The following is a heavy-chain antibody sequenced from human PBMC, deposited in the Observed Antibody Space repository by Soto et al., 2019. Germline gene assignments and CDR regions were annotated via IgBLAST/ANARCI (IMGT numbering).Heavy chain of an antibody. V-gene: IGHV4-39*01. CDR3: ARLGRPVGEIAVAGKYYFDY. CDR1: GGSISSSSYY. D-gene: IGHD6-19*01. CDR2: IYYSGST. J-gene: IGHJ4*02. Sequence: PSETVSLTCTVSGGSISSSSYYWGWIRQPPGKGLEWIGSIYYSGSTYYNPSLKSRVTISVDTSKNQFSLKLSSVTAADTAVYYCARLGRPVGEIAVAGKYYFDYWGQGTLVTVSS.